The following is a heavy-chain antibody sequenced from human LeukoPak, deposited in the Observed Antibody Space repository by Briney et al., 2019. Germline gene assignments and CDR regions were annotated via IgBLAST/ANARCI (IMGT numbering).Heavy chain of an antibody. D-gene: IGHD3-10*01. CDR1: GFTFSSYA. CDR3: AREGYYGSGSPPSLYFDY. Sequence: GGSLRLSCAASGFTFSSYAMHWVRQAPGKGLEWVAVTSSDLNVKLYADSVRGRFTISRDNSRSTLYLQMNSLRPEDTAIYYCAREGYYGSGSPPSLYFDYWGQGTLVTVSS. V-gene: IGHV3-30-3*01. J-gene: IGHJ4*02. CDR2: TSSDLNVK.